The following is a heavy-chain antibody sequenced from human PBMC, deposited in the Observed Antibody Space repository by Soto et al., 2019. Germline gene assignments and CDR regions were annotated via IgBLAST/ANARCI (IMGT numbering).Heavy chain of an antibody. CDR3: PRVPNF. V-gene: IGHV4-30-2*01. CDR2: TYHSGST. D-gene: IGHD2-2*01. CDR1: GGSISSGGYS. J-gene: IGHJ4*02. Sequence: SETLSLTCAVSGGSISSGGYSWSWIRQPPGKGLEWIGYTYHSGSTYYNPSLKSRVTISIDRSKNQFSLKLSSVTAADTAVYYCPRVPNFWGQGILFTFS.